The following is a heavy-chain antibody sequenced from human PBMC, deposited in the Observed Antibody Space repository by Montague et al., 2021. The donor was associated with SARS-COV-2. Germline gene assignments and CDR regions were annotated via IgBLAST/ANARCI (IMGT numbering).Heavy chain of an antibody. Sequence: SETLSLTCAVYGGSFSGYYWSWVRQAPGKGLEWIGEINHSGSTHYNPSLKSRVSMSVDTSKNQFSLKMSSVTAADTAVFYCARSREEFTSIAVIITGGMHCFDSWGQGTLVTVSS. CDR3: ARSREEFTSIAVIITGGMHCFDS. D-gene: IGHD3-22*01. CDR1: GGSFSGYY. J-gene: IGHJ4*02. CDR2: INHSGST. V-gene: IGHV4-34*01.